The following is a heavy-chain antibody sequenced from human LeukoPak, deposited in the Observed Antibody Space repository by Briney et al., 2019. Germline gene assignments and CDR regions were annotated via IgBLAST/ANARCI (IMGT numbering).Heavy chain of an antibody. CDR3: ARGGGSYYVYYYYGMDV. CDR1: GFTFSSYS. V-gene: IGHV3-48*04. CDR2: ITSSGDSI. Sequence: QPGGSLRLSCAASGFTFSSYSMNWVRQAPGKGLEWVSYITSSGDSISYADSVKGRFTISRDNAKSSLYLQMNSLRAEDTAVYYCARGGGSYYVYYYYGMDVWGQGTTVTVSS. J-gene: IGHJ6*02. D-gene: IGHD1-26*01.